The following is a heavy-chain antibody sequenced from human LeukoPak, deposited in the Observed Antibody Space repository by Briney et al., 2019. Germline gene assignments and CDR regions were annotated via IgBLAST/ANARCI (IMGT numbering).Heavy chain of an antibody. D-gene: IGHD4-23*01. Sequence: GGSLRLSCAASGFTFSSYGMHWVRQAPGKGLEWVAVISYDGSNKYYADSVKGRFTISRDNSKNSLYLQMNSLRAEDAAVYYCVRGNDYGGPHYWGQGTLVTVSS. CDR2: ISYDGSNK. V-gene: IGHV3-30*03. CDR1: GFTFSSYG. J-gene: IGHJ4*02. CDR3: VRGNDYGGPHY.